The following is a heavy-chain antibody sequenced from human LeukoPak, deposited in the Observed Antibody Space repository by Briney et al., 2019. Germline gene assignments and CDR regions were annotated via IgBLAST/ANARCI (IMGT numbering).Heavy chain of an antibody. CDR2: ISGSGNYT. J-gene: IGHJ6*02. CDR1: GFTFSSYA. D-gene: IGHD6-6*01. Sequence: GGSLRLSCAASGFTFSSYAMSWVRQAPGKGLEWVSTISGSGNYTFYVDSVKGRFTISRDNSRDKVYLQMTSLRVEDTALYYCAKGSTSSSYSGLDVWGQGTTVTVSS. CDR3: AKGSTSSSYSGLDV. V-gene: IGHV3-23*01.